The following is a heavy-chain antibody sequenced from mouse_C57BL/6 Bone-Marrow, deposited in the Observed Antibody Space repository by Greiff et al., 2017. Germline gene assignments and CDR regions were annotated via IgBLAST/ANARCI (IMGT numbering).Heavy chain of an antibody. CDR2: IYPRSGNT. CDR3: ARDGSSLYWYFDV. CDR1: GYTFTSYG. J-gene: IGHJ1*03. D-gene: IGHD1-1*01. V-gene: IGHV1-81*01. Sequence: VQGVESGAELARPGASVKLSCKASGYTFTSYGISWVKQRTGQGLEWIGEIYPRSGNTYYNEKFKGKATLTADKSSSTAYMELRSLTSEDSAVYFCARDGSSLYWYFDVWGTGTTVTVSS.